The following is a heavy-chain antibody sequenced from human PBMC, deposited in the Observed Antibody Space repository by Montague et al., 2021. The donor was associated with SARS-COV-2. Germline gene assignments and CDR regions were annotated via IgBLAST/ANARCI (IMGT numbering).Heavy chain of an antibody. V-gene: IGHV4-34*01. CDR3: ARGRIEVSMIVVVLTVASYYMDV. CDR1: GGSFSGHY. J-gene: IGHJ6*03. CDR2: INNSGST. Sequence: SETLSLTCAVYGGSFSGHYWSWIRQPPGKGLEWIGEINNSGSTNYNPSLKSRVTISVDTSKNQFSLKLHSVTAADTAVYYCARGRIEVSMIVVVLTVASYYMDVWGKGTTVTVSS. D-gene: IGHD3-22*01.